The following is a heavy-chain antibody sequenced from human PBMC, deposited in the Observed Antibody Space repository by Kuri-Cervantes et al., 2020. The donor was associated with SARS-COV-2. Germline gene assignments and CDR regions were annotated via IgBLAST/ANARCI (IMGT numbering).Heavy chain of an antibody. D-gene: IGHD2-2*01. CDR3: AKDYWRSTSCNAFDI. V-gene: IGHV3-13*01. CDR1: GFTFSSYD. J-gene: IGHJ3*02. Sequence: GGSLRLSCAACGFTFSSYDMHWVRQATGKGLEWISAIGTAGDTYYPGSVKGRFTISRDNSKNTLYLQMNSLRAEDTAVYYCAKDYWRSTSCNAFDIWGQGTMVTVSS. CDR2: IGTAGDT.